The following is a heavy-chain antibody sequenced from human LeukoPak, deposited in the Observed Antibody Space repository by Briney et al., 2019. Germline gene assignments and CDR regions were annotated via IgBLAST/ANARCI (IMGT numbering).Heavy chain of an antibody. CDR3: ARYSSSSYPMDV. CDR1: GGSITSSSYY. V-gene: IGHV4-39*07. CDR2: IYYSGIT. Sequence: PSETLSLTWTVPGGSITSSSYYWGWIRQPPGKGLEWIGSIYYSGITYYNPPLKSRVTMSVDTSKNQFSLKLSSVTAADTAVYYCARYSSSSYPMDVWGKGTTVTVSS. D-gene: IGHD6-6*01. J-gene: IGHJ6*03.